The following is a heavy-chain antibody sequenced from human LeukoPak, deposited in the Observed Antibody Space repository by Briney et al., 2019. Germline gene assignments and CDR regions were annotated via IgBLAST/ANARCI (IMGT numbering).Heavy chain of an antibody. Sequence: GGSLRLSCAASGFTFSSYSMNWVRQAPGKGLEWVSLINSGNSYQHYADSVKGRFTISRDNAKNSLYLQMNSLRAEDTAVYYCAKVGQNYDILTYYFDYWGQGTLVTVSS. CDR3: AKVGQNYDILTYYFDY. D-gene: IGHD3-9*01. CDR1: GFTFSSYS. CDR2: INSGNSYQ. J-gene: IGHJ4*02. V-gene: IGHV3-21*04.